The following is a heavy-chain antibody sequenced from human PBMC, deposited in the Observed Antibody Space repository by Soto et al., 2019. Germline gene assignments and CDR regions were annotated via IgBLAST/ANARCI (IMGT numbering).Heavy chain of an antibody. CDR1: GGSFRGYY. Sequence: QVQLQQWGAGPLRPLETLSLTCGVSGGSFRGYYWAWIRQPPGKGLEWIGEINARGSINYNPSLKSLVSISVDTSKNHYSLNLRSVTAADTAVYYCARESHDILTGPSWVWYFDIWGRGNLVTVSS. J-gene: IGHJ2*01. CDR2: INARGSI. V-gene: IGHV4-34*01. CDR3: ARESHDILTGPSWVWYFDI. D-gene: IGHD3-9*01.